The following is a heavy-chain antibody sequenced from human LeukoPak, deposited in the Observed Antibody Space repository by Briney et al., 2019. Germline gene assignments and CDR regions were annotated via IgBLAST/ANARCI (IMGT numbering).Heavy chain of an antibody. J-gene: IGHJ4*02. V-gene: IGHV4-39*07. CDR1: GGSISSSSYY. CDR2: IYYSGST. D-gene: IGHD3-3*01. Sequence: PSETLSLTCTVSGGSISSSSYYWGWIRQPPGKGLEWIGSIYYSGSTYYNPSLKSRVTISVDTSKNQFSLKLSSVTAADTAVYYCARVFGGAAHDYWGQGTLVTVSS. CDR3: ARVFGGAAHDY.